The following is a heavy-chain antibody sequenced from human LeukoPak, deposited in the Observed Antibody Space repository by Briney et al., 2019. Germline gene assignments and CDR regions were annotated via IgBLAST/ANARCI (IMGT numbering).Heavy chain of an antibody. D-gene: IGHD4-17*01. CDR2: IKEDGSDK. Sequence: PGGSLRLSCAVSGFSISSYWMSWVRQAPGKGLEWVGNIKEDGSDKYYVDSVKGRFTISRDNAKNSLYLQMNSLRGEDTAVYYCVRFPTGFDYWGQGTLVTVSS. V-gene: IGHV3-7*05. CDR1: GFSISSYW. CDR3: VRFPTGFDY. J-gene: IGHJ4*02.